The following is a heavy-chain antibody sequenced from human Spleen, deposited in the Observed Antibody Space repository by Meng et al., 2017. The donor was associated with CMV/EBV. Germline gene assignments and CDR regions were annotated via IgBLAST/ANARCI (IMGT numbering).Heavy chain of an antibody. Sequence: ASVKVSCKASGYPFNSYGISWLRQAPGQGLEWMGWISVYHGNTKYAQKFQGRVTMTRDTSISTAYMELSRLRSDDTAVYYCARVHYYDSSGYYPGYYYYYGMDVWGQGTTVTVSS. J-gene: IGHJ6*02. CDR2: ISVYHGNT. CDR3: ARVHYYDSSGYYPGYYYYYGMDV. D-gene: IGHD3-22*01. V-gene: IGHV1-18*01. CDR1: GYPFNSYG.